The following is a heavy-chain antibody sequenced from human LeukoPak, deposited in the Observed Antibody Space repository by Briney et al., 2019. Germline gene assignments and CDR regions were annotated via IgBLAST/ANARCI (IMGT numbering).Heavy chain of an antibody. D-gene: IGHD3-10*01. V-gene: IGHV4-39*07. Sequence: SETLSLTCTVSGDSISSSSYYWGWISQPPGKGLEWLGSIYYSGSTYYNPSLKSRVTISVDTSKNQFSLKLSSVTAADTAVYYCAKDGRGPMVRGVIDLDYWGQGTLVTVSS. J-gene: IGHJ4*02. CDR1: GDSISSSSYY. CDR2: IYYSGST. CDR3: AKDGRGPMVRGVIDLDY.